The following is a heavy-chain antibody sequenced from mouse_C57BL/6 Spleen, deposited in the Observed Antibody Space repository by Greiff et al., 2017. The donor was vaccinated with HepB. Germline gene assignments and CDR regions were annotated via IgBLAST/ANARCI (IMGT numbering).Heavy chain of an antibody. CDR2: IYPRSGNT. CDR1: GYTFTSYG. CDR3: ARRWDGDWYFDV. Sequence: VNVVESGAELARPGASVKLSCKASGYTFTSYGISWVKQRTGQGLEWIGEIYPRSGNTYYNEKFKGKATLTADKSSSTAYMELRSLTSEDSAVYFCARRWDGDWYFDVWGTGTTVTVSS. D-gene: IGHD4-1*01. J-gene: IGHJ1*03. V-gene: IGHV1-81*01.